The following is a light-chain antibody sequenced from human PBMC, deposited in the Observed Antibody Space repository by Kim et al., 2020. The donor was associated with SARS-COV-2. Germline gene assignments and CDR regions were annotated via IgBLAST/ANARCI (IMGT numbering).Light chain of an antibody. V-gene: IGLV3-19*01. J-gene: IGLJ3*02. Sequence: SSELTQDPAVSVALGQTVRITCQGDSLRSYYASWYQQKPGQAPVLVIYGKNNRPSGIPDRFSGSSSGNTASLTITGAQAEDEAGYYCNSRDSSGNPWVFG. CDR3: NSRDSSGNPWV. CDR2: GKN. CDR1: SLRSYY.